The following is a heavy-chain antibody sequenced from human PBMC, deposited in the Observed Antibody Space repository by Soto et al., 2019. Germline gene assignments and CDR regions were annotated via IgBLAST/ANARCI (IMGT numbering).Heavy chain of an antibody. Sequence: QLQLQESGPGLVKPSETLSLTCTVSGGSISSSSYNWDWIRQPPGKVLEWIGSVYYSGNTYYNPSLTGRVTISADMSKNQFSLRLSSVTAADTAVYYCARVAQYSSGWTPFDYWGQGTLVTVSS. D-gene: IGHD6-19*01. CDR2: VYYSGNT. V-gene: IGHV4-39*01. CDR1: GGSISSSSYN. CDR3: ARVAQYSSGWTPFDY. J-gene: IGHJ4*02.